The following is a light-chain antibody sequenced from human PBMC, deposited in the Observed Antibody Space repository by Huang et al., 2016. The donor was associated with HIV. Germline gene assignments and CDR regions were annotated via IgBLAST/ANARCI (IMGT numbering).Light chain of an antibody. CDR2: AAS. V-gene: IGKV1-6*01. CDR1: QDIRND. CDR3: LQDYSYPRT. Sequence: AIQMTQSPSSLYASVGDRVTITCRAVQDIRNDLGWYQQKPGKAPKFLIYAASNLQNGVPSRFSDSGSGTFFTLTISSLQPVDFATYYCLQDYSYPRTFGQGTKVEVK. J-gene: IGKJ1*01.